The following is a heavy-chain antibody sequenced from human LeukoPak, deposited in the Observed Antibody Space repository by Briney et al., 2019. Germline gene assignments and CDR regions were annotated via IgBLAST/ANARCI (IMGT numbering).Heavy chain of an antibody. CDR2: IYYSGST. V-gene: IGHV4-61*01. J-gene: IGHJ4*02. D-gene: IGHD3-22*01. Sequence: SETLSLTCTVSGGSVSSGSYYWSWIRQPPGKGLEWIGYIYYSGSTNYNPSLKSRVTISVDTSKNQFSLKLSSVTAADTAVYYCARGLLYYYDSSGYYFFDYWGQGTLVTVSS. CDR3: ARGLLYYYDSSGYYFFDY. CDR1: GGSVSSGSYY.